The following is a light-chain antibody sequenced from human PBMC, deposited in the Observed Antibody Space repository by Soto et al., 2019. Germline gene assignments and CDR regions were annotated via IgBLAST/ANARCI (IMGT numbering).Light chain of an antibody. CDR1: QSVSTRY. Sequence: ESMLTQSPGTLSLSPGERATLSCRASQSVSTRYLARYQQKHGQAPRLLIYVASIRAAGLPARFSGSGSGTDFTPTSSRLEPEGFAVYYCHQFGSSPLACTFGQGTTLEI. CDR2: VAS. V-gene: IGKV3-20*01. J-gene: IGKJ2*02. CDR3: HQFGSSPLACT.